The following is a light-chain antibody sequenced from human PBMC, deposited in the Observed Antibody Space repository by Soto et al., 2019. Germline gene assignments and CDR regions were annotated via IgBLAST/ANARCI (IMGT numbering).Light chain of an antibody. CDR2: EGN. J-gene: IGLJ2*01. V-gene: IGLV2-23*01. Sequence: QSALTQPASVSGSPGQSITISCTGTSSDVGNYNLVSWYQQHPGKAPKLMIYEGNKRPSGVSNRFSASKSGNTASLTISGLQAEDEADYYCSSFADSSTHVLIGGGTKLTVL. CDR1: SSDVGNYNL. CDR3: SSFADSSTHVL.